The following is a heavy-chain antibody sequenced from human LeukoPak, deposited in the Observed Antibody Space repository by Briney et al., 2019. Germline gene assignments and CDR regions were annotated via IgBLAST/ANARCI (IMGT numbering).Heavy chain of an antibody. CDR3: ARDRYYASGSYNWFDP. J-gene: IGHJ5*02. V-gene: IGHV3-11*05. CDR1: GFTFSDYS. D-gene: IGHD3-10*01. CDR2: ISTSSSYT. Sequence: GGSLRLSCAASGFTFSDYSMSWVRQAPGKGLEWVSYISTSSSYTNYVDSVEGRFTISRDNAKNSLYLQMKSLRAEDTAVYYCARDRYYASGSYNWFDPWGQGTLVTVSS.